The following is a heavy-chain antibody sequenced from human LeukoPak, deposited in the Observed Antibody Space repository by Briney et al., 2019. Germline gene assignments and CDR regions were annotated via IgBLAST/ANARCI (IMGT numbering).Heavy chain of an antibody. D-gene: IGHD2-2*01. J-gene: IGHJ4*02. CDR2: IYHSGST. CDR1: GYSISSGYY. CDR3: AATPRYCSSTSCWGY. Sequence: PSETLSLTCAVSGYSISSGYYWGWIRQPPGKGLEWIGRIYHSGSTYYNPSLKSRVTISVDTSKNQFSLKLSSVTAADTAVYYCAATPRYCSSTSCWGYWGQGTLVTVSS. V-gene: IGHV4-38-2*01.